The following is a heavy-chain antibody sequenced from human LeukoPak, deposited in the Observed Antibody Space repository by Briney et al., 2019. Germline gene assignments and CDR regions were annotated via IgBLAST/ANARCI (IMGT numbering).Heavy chain of an antibody. CDR3: ARVPSYSSSSYYYYYYMDV. CDR2: ISYDGSNK. D-gene: IGHD6-6*01. V-gene: IGHV3-30*01. J-gene: IGHJ6*03. CDR1: GFTFSSYA. Sequence: PGRSLRLSCAASGFTFSSYAMHWVRQAPGKGLEWVAVISYDGSNKYYADSVKGRFTISRDNSKNTLYLQMNGLRAEDTAVYYCARVPSYSSSSYYYYYYMDVWGKGTTVTVSS.